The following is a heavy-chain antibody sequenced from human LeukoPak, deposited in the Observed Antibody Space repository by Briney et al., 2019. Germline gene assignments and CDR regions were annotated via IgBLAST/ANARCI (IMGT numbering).Heavy chain of an antibody. V-gene: IGHV4-39*01. Sequence: WVRQPPGKGLEWIGSISYSGNAYYTPSLKSRVTIPVDTSKDQFSLQLNSVTAADTAVYYCARHSGDNSGYNRKNWFDPWCQGTLVTVSS. D-gene: IGHD3-22*01. J-gene: IGHJ5*02. CDR3: ARHSGDNSGYNRKNWFDP. CDR2: ISYSGNA.